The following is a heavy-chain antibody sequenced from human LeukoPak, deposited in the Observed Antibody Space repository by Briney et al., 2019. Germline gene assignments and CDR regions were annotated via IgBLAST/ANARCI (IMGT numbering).Heavy chain of an antibody. J-gene: IGHJ3*02. Sequence: ASVKVSCKASGYTFTGYYMHWVRQAPGQGLEWMGWINPNSGGTNYAQKLQGRVTMTTDTSTSTAYMELRSLRSDDTAVYYCARAQEYSSPAYIWGQGTMVTVSS. V-gene: IGHV1-2*02. CDR3: ARAQEYSSPAYI. D-gene: IGHD6-6*01. CDR1: GYTFTGYY. CDR2: INPNSGGT.